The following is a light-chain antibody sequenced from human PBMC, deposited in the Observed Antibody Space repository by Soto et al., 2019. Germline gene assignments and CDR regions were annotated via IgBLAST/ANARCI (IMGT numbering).Light chain of an antibody. CDR3: CSYAGVSTFD. V-gene: IGLV2-23*02. CDR2: EVT. Sequence: LTKPASVSGSPRQSLTISSTGTSSDVGSYDLVSWYQQHPGKAPRLIIYEVTKRPSGVSNRFSGSKSGSTASLTFSGLQAEDEADYFCCSYAGVSTFDFGTGTKVTVL. CDR1: SSDVGSYDL. J-gene: IGLJ1*01.